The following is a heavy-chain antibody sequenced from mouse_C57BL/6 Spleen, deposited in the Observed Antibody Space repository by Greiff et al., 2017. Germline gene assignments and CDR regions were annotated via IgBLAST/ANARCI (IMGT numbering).Heavy chain of an antibody. V-gene: IGHV1-80*01. CDR3: ARSEYGNYDWYFDV. Sequence: QVQLKESGAELVKPGASVKISCKASGYAFSSYWMNWVKQRPGKGLEWIGQIYPGDGDTNYNGKFKGKATLTADKSSSTAYMQLSSLTSEDSAVYFCARSEYGNYDWYFDVWGTGTTVTVSS. D-gene: IGHD2-10*02. J-gene: IGHJ1*03. CDR2: IYPGDGDT. CDR1: GYAFSSYW.